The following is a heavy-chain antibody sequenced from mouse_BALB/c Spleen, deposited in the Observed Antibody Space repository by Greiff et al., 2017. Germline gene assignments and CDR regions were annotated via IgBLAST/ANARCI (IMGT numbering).Heavy chain of an antibody. CDR3: ARDRYAMDY. V-gene: IGHV5-6-3*01. J-gene: IGHJ4*01. CDR2: INSNGGST. Sequence: EVKLQESGGGLVQPGGSLKLSCAASGFTFSSYGMSWVRQTPDKRLELVATINSNGGSTYYPDSVKGRFTISRDNAKNTLYLQMSSLKSEDTAMYYCARDRYAMDYWGQGTSVTVSS. CDR1: GFTFSSYG.